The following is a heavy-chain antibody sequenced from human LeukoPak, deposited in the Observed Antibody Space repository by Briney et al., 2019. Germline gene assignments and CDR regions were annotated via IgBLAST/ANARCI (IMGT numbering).Heavy chain of an antibody. CDR3: ARRYYDSSGYYLGRYYYYMDV. CDR1: GGSFSGYY. V-gene: IGHV4-34*01. Sequence: PSETLSLTCAVYGGSFSGYYWSWTRQPPGKGLEWIGEINHSGSTNYNPSLKSRVTISVDTSKNQFSLKLSSVTAADTAVYYCARRYYDSSGYYLGRYYYYMDVWGKGTTVTISS. J-gene: IGHJ6*03. CDR2: INHSGST. D-gene: IGHD3-22*01.